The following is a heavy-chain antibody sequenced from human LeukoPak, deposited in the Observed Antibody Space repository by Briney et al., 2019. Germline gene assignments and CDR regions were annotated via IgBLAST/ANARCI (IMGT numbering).Heavy chain of an antibody. CDR3: ARVRRGGDSRYFDY. Sequence: GGSLRLSCAASGFTFTDYFMGWIRQAPGKELDWVSHISRLGDTIDYADSVKGRFTISRDNAKNSLFLQMNFLRAEDTAVYFCARVRRGGDSRYFDYWGQGAPVTVSS. D-gene: IGHD2-21*02. J-gene: IGHJ4*02. V-gene: IGHV3-11*01. CDR2: ISRLGDTI. CDR1: GFTFTDYF.